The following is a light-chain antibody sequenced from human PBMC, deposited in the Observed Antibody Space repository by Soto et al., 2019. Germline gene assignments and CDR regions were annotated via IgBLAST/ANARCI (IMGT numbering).Light chain of an antibody. J-gene: IGLJ3*02. CDR1: SGHSTYI. V-gene: IGLV4-60*02. CDR2: LEGSGSY. Sequence: QLVLTQSSSASASLGSSVKLTCTLSSGHSTYIIAWHQQQPGKAPRYLMKLEGSGSYNKGSGVPDRFSGSSSGADRYLTISNPQFEDEADYYCETWDSNTPWVFGGGTKLTVL. CDR3: ETWDSNTPWV.